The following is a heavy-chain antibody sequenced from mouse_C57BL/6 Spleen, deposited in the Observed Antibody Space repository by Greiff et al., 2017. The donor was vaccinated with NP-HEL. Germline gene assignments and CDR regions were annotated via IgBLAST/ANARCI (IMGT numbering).Heavy chain of an antibody. CDR1: GYTFTSYW. J-gene: IGHJ2*01. Sequence: QVHVKQPGAELVKPGASVKLSCKASGYTFTSYWMHWVKQRPGQGLEWIGMIHPNSGSTNYNEKFKSKATLTVDKSSSTAYMQLSSLTSEDSAVYYCARSWANYYGSSHQDFDYWGQGTTLTVSS. CDR3: ARSWANYYGSSHQDFDY. V-gene: IGHV1-64*01. CDR2: IHPNSGST. D-gene: IGHD1-1*01.